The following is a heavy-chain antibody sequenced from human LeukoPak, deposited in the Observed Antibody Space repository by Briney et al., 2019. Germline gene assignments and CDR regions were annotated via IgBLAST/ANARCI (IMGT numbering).Heavy chain of an antibody. Sequence: SETLSLTCTVSGGSISSGGYYWSWIRQHPGKGLEWIGYIYYSGSTYYNPSLKSRVTISVDTSKNQISLKLSSVTASDTAVYYCARYSYGLLYYFDYWGQGTLVTVSS. CDR2: IYYSGST. D-gene: IGHD5-18*01. CDR1: GGSISSGGYY. CDR3: ARYSYGLLYYFDY. V-gene: IGHV4-31*03. J-gene: IGHJ4*02.